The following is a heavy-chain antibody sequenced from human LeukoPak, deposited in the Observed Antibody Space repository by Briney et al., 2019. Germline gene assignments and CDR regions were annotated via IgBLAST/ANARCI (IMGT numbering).Heavy chain of an antibody. Sequence: GGSLRLSCAASGFTFSSYAMHWVRQAPGKGLEWEAVISYDGSNKYYADSVKGRFTISRDNSKNTLYLQMNSLRAEDTAVYYCAREERWLQFDYYYYYGMGVWGQGTTVTVSS. CDR1: GFTFSSYA. V-gene: IGHV3-30-3*01. CDR2: ISYDGSNK. D-gene: IGHD5-24*01. CDR3: AREERWLQFDYYYYYGMGV. J-gene: IGHJ6*02.